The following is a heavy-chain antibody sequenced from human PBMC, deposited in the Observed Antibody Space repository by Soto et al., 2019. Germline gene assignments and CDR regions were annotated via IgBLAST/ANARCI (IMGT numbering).Heavy chain of an antibody. V-gene: IGHV3-21*01. CDR3: ARVMCGDCSTYYYYSMDV. D-gene: IGHD2-21*02. Sequence: EVQLVESGGGLVKPGGSQRLSCAASGFTFGTYTMNWVRQAPGKGLEWVSSIGTTSSYIYYADSVRGRFTISRDNARDSLYLQMSSLRAEDTAVYYCARVMCGDCSTYYYYSMDVWGQGTTVTVSS. CDR2: IGTTSSYI. CDR1: GFTFGTYT. J-gene: IGHJ6*02.